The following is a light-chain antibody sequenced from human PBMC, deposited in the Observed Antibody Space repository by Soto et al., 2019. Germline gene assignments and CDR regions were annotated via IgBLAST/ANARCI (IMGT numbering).Light chain of an antibody. V-gene: IGKV3-15*01. CDR3: HKYDVWPWT. Sequence: EIVMTQSPATLSVSPGEGATLSCRASQAVSSNLAWYQEKPGQAPRLLIYGASTRATGFPARFSGSGSGTEFTITISSLQSEDFEVYYCHKYDVWPWTFGQGTKV. J-gene: IGKJ1*01. CDR2: GAS. CDR1: QAVSSN.